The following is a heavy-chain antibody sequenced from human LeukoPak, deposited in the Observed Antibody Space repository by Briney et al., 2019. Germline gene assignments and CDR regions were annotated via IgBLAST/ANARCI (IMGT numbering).Heavy chain of an antibody. CDR3: AREGGGPTGDY. V-gene: IGHV4-59*02. CDR1: GGSVNDYY. D-gene: IGHD3-16*01. Sequence: SETLSLTCAVSGGSVNDYYWNWIRQPPGKGLEWLGYIYNGGSTSYNPSLKSRVTISVDTSKNQLSLQLSSVTAADTAVYYCAREGGGPTGDYWGQGTLVTVSS. J-gene: IGHJ4*02. CDR2: IYNGGST.